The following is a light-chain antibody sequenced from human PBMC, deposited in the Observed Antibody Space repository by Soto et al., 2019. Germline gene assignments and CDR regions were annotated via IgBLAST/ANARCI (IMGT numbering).Light chain of an antibody. Sequence: EIVLTQPPATLSLSPGESATLSCRAIRSVSSYLAWYQQKPGQATRLLIYDVSNRATGIPARFSGSGSGTDFTLTISSLEPEDFAIYYCQQRNYWQVNFGQGTRLEIK. CDR3: QQRNYWQVN. CDR2: DVS. J-gene: IGKJ5*01. CDR1: RSVSSY. V-gene: IGKV3-11*01.